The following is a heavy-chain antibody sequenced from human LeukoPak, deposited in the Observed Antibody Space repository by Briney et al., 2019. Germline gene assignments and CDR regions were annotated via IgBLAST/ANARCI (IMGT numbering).Heavy chain of an antibody. Sequence: ASVKVSCKASGYTFTSYAMHWVRQAPGQRLEWMGIINPSGGSTSNAQKFQGRVTMTRDTSTSTVYMELSSLRSEDTAVYYCARGSIGHYGSGTYYNLDYWGQGTLVTVSS. J-gene: IGHJ4*02. V-gene: IGHV1-46*01. D-gene: IGHD3-10*01. CDR1: GYTFTSYA. CDR3: ARGSIGHYGSGTYYNLDY. CDR2: INPSGGST.